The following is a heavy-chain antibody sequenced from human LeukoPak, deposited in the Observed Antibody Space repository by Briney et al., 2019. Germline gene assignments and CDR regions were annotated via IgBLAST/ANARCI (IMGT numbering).Heavy chain of an antibody. CDR1: GGSISSGDYY. Sequence: SETLSLTCTVSGGSISSGDYYWSWIRQPPGKGLEWIGYIYYSGSTYYNPSLKSRVTISADTSKNQFSLKLNSLTTADTAVYYCTRGAGWLIDYWGQGILVTVSS. V-gene: IGHV4-61*08. D-gene: IGHD3-16*01. CDR3: TRGAGWLIDY. CDR2: IYYSGST. J-gene: IGHJ4*02.